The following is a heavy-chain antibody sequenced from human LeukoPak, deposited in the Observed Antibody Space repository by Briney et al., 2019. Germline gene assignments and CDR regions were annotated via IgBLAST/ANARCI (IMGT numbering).Heavy chain of an antibody. CDR2: ISYSGFT. Sequence: PSETLSLTCTVSGGSISSSSYYWGWIRQPPGKGLEWIGSISYSGFTYYNPSLKSRVTISVDTSKNQFSLKLSSVTAADTAVYYCAREVYDILSGPPGAFDIWGQGTMVTVSS. V-gene: IGHV4-39*07. J-gene: IGHJ3*02. CDR1: GGSISSSSYY. CDR3: AREVYDILSGPPGAFDI. D-gene: IGHD3-9*01.